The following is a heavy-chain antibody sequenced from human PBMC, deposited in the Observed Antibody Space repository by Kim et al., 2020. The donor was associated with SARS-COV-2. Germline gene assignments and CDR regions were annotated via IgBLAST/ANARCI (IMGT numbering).Heavy chain of an antibody. CDR1: GYSFTSYW. CDR3: ARRAELEQQLVREYNWFDP. Sequence: GESLKISCKGSGYSFTSYWIGWVRQMPGKGLEWMGIIYPGDSDTRYSPSFQGQVTISADKSISTAYLQWSSLKASDTAMYYCARRAELEQQLVREYNWFDPWGQGTLVTVSS. D-gene: IGHD6-13*01. J-gene: IGHJ5*02. CDR2: IYPGDSDT. V-gene: IGHV5-51*01.